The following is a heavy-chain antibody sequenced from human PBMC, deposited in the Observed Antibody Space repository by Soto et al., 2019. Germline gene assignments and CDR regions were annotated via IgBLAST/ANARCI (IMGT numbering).Heavy chain of an antibody. CDR1: RFTFSDYS. J-gene: IGHJ4*02. Sequence: GGSLRLSCVASRFTFSDYSMSWIRQAPGKGLEWLAFIDSRGRTLSYADSVRGRFTISRDNAENSVYLQMNSLRADDTAVYYCARQAARNYIDSWGQGNLVTVSS. D-gene: IGHD6-6*01. V-gene: IGHV3-11*01. CDR2: IDSRGRTL. CDR3: ARQAARNYIDS.